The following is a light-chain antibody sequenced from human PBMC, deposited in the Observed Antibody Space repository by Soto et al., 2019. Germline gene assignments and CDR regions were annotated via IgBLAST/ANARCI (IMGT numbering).Light chain of an antibody. CDR2: GAF. Sequence: TQSPGTLSLSPGERATLSCRASQTVRNNYLAWYQQKPGQAPSLLIYGAFTRATGIPARFSGTGSGTEFTLTISSLQSEDFALYYCQQYNDWPLTFGQGTKVDIK. V-gene: IGKV3-15*01. CDR1: QTVRNN. J-gene: IGKJ1*01. CDR3: QQYNDWPLT.